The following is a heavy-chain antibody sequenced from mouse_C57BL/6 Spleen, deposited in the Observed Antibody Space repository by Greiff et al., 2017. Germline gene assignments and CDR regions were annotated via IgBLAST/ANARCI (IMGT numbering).Heavy chain of an antibody. CDR2: INPGSGGT. Sequence: QVQLQQSGAELVRPGTSVKVSCKASGYAFTNYLIEWVKQRPGQGLEWIGVINPGSGGTNYNEKFKGKATLTADKSSSTAYMQLSSLTAEDSAVYFCARSEYDYGNAMDYWGQGTSVTVSS. J-gene: IGHJ4*01. V-gene: IGHV1-54*01. D-gene: IGHD2-4*01. CDR3: ARSEYDYGNAMDY. CDR1: GYAFTNYL.